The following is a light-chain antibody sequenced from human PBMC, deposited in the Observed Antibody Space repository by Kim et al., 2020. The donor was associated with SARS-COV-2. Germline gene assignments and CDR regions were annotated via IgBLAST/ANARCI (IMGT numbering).Light chain of an antibody. Sequence: PGESATRSYRASQSISSYLAWYRQKPGQAPSLLIYDAINRATGVPARFSGSGSGTDFTLTISSLEPEDSAVYYCQQRSSWPLTFGGGTKVDIK. CDR3: QQRSSWPLT. V-gene: IGKV3-11*01. J-gene: IGKJ4*01. CDR1: QSISSY. CDR2: DAI.